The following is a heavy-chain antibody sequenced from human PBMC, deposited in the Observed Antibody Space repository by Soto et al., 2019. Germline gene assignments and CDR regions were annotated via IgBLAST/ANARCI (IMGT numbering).Heavy chain of an antibody. CDR1: GGSVTSDEDY. V-gene: IGHV4-30-4*01. J-gene: IGHJ4*02. D-gene: IGHD5-18*01. CDR3: ATESGSTYGYFDH. CDR2: ISNSGST. Sequence: ASETLSLTCTVSGGSVTSDEDYWTWIRQSPGKGLEWIGYISNSGSTGYNPSLKTRLSMSVDRSKNQFTLRLISVTAADTAVYFCATESGSTYGYFDHWGQGTQVTVSS.